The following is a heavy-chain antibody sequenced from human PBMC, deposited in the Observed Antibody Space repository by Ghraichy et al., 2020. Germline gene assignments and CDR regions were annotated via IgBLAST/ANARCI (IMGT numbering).Heavy chain of an antibody. J-gene: IGHJ4*02. V-gene: IGHV1-18*01. CDR1: GYTFTNYG. Sequence: ASVKVSCKASGYTFTNYGISWVRQAPGQGLEWMGWISAYNGNTNYAQKLQGRVTMSTDTSTSTAYMELRSLRSDDTAVYYCARNVPYYYGSGSYYCFDYWGQGTLVTVSS. CDR2: ISAYNGNT. CDR3: ARNVPYYYGSGSYYCFDY. D-gene: IGHD3-10*01.